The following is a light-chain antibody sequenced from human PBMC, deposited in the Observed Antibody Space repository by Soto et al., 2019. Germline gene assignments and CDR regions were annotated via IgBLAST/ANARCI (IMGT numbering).Light chain of an antibody. Sequence: DIQMTQSPSSLSASVGDRVSITCRASQSISSYLNWYQQKPGKAPKLLIYAASSLQSGVPSRFSGSGSGTDFTLTISSLQPEDFATYYCHQSYSTLSLTFGGGNKVEIK. CDR3: HQSYSTLSLT. V-gene: IGKV1-39*01. J-gene: IGKJ4*01. CDR2: AAS. CDR1: QSISSY.